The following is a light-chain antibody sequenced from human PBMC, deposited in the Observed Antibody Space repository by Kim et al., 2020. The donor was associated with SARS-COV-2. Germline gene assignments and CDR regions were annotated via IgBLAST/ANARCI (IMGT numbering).Light chain of an antibody. CDR3: SSYTSSSTSWV. Sequence: QSALTQPASVSGSPGQSITISCTGTSSDVGGYNYVSWYQQHPGKAPKLMIYDVSKRPSGVSNRFSGSKSGNTASLTISGLQAEGEADYYCSSYTSSSTSWVFGGGTQLTVL. CDR1: SSDVGGYNY. CDR2: DVS. V-gene: IGLV2-14*01. J-gene: IGLJ3*02.